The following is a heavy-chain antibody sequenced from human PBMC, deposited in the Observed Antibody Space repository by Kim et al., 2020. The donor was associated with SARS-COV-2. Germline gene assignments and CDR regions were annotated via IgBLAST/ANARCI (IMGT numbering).Heavy chain of an antibody. D-gene: IGHD3-3*01. CDR1: GDSVSSNSAA. CDR2: TYYRSKWYN. J-gene: IGHJ5*02. Sequence: SQTLSLTCAISGDSVSSNSAAWNWIRQSPSRGLEWLGRTYYRSKWYNDYAVSVKSRITINPDTSKNQFSLQLNSVTPEDTAVYYCAREASITIFGVVNRYNWFDPWGQGTLVTVSS. CDR3: AREASITIFGVVNRYNWFDP. V-gene: IGHV6-1*01.